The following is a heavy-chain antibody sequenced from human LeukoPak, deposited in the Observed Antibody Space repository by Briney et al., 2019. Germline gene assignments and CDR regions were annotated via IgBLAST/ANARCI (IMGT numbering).Heavy chain of an antibody. CDR1: GFNFDDYA. CDR2: ISWNSGSM. Sequence: GGSLRLSCAASGFNFDDYAMHWVRQAPGKGLEWVSGISWNSGSMGYADSVKGRFIISRDNAKNSLYLQMNSLRAEDMALYYCAKEKAHVGGFYFDYWGGQGTLVTVSS. D-gene: IGHD3-10*01. V-gene: IGHV3-9*03. J-gene: IGHJ4*02. CDR3: AKEKAHVGGFYFDYW.